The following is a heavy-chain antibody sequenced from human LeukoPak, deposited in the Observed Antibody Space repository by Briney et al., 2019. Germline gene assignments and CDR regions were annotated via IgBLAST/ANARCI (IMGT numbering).Heavy chain of an antibody. Sequence: PGGSLRLSCVASGFTFSSYWMGWIRQAPGKGLEWVADIKEDGSDKYSVDSMKGRFTISRDNAKNSLYLQMDSLRAEDTAVYYCATLNSDFDYWGQGTLVTVSS. D-gene: IGHD1-7*01. J-gene: IGHJ4*02. CDR1: GFTFSSYW. CDR2: IKEDGSDK. V-gene: IGHV3-7*01. CDR3: ATLNSDFDY.